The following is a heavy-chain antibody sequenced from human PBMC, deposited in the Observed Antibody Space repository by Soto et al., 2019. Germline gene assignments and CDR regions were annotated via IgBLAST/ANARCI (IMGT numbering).Heavy chain of an antibody. J-gene: IGHJ6*03. V-gene: IGHV1-18*01. CDR2: ISAYNGNT. CDR3: ARDLGPDFWSVYLTPNMDV. CDR1: GYTFVSYG. Sequence: ASVKVSCKASGYTFVSYGISWVRQAPGQGLEWVGWISAYNGNTIYAEKLQDRVTMTTDASTNTAHMELRSLRSDDTAVYYCARDLGPDFWSVYLTPNMDVWGKGTTVTAP. D-gene: IGHD3-3*01.